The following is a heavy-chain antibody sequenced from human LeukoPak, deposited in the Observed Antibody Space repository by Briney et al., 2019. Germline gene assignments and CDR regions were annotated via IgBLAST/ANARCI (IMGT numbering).Heavy chain of an antibody. CDR2: IESDGSRT. CDR3: ARDTYYYNSSAFYHYYYGMDV. D-gene: IGHD3-22*01. J-gene: IGHJ6*02. V-gene: IGHV3-74*01. CDR1: GFTFSNCW. Sequence: EGSLRLSCAASGFTFSNCWMHWVRQAPGKGLEWVSRIESDGSRTRYADSVKGRFTISRDNAKNTLYLQMNSLSAEDTAVYYCARDTYYYNSSAFYHYYYGMDVWGQGTTVTVSS.